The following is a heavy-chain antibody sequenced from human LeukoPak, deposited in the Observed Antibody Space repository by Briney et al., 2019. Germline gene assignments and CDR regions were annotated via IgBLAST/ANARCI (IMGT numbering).Heavy chain of an antibody. J-gene: IGHJ4*02. Sequence: GRSLRLSCAASGFTFSSYAMHWVRQAPGKGLEWVAVIWSDTTNKYYADSVKGRFTISRDNSKNTLYLQMSSLRAEDTAMYYCARDRLTAVTTFHFDYWGQGTLVTVSS. D-gene: IGHD4-17*01. V-gene: IGHV3-33*01. CDR3: ARDRLTAVTTFHFDY. CDR2: IWSDTTNK. CDR1: GFTFSSYA.